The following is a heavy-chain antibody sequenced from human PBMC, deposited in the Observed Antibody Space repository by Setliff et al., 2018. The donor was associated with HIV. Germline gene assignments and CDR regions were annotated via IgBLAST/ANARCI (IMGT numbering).Heavy chain of an antibody. CDR1: GFTFSSYW. D-gene: IGHD3-9*01. V-gene: IGHV3-7*03. CDR3: ARDSERLRYFDWLSGYYYYYYMDV. Sequence: GESLKISCAASGFTFSSYWMSWVRQAPGKGLEWVANIKQDGSEKYYVDSVKGRFTIPRDNAKNSLYLQMNSLRAEDTAVYYCARDSERLRYFDWLSGYYYYYYMDVWGKGTTVTVSS. J-gene: IGHJ6*03. CDR2: IKQDGSEK.